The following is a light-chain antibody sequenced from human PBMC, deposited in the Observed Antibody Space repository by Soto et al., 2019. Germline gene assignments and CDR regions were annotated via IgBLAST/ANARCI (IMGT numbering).Light chain of an antibody. CDR3: LAWDISAAV. Sequence: SYELTQPPSVSVSPGQTASITCSGDKLGDKYASWYQQKPGQSPVLVIYQDKKRPSGIPERFSASNSGSTATLTISGTQAMDEADYFCLAWDISAAVFGGGTKLTVL. J-gene: IGLJ2*01. CDR2: QDK. V-gene: IGLV3-1*01. CDR1: KLGDKY.